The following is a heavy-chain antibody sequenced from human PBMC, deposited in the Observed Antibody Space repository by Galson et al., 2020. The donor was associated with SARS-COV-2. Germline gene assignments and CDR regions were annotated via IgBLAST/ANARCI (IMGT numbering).Heavy chain of an antibody. V-gene: IGHV4-30-2*01. Sequence: SETLSLTCAVSGGSITTGGYSWNWIRQPPGKGLEWIGYIYHTGRTFYNPSLRGRVTISLDRSKNHFSLSLSSVSAADTAVYYCARDTGYEEGNWFDSWGQGTLVTVSS. D-gene: IGHD5-12*01. CDR2: IYHTGRT. J-gene: IGHJ5*01. CDR1: GGSITTGGYS. CDR3: ARDTGYEEGNWFDS.